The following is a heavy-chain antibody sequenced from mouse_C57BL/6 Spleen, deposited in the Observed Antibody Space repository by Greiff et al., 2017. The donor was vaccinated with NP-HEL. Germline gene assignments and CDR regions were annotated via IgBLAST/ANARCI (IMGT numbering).Heavy chain of an antibody. CDR2: IDPSDSET. Sequence: VQLQQSGAELVRPGSSVKLSCKASGYTFTSYWMHWVKQRPIQGLEWIGNIDPSDSETHYNQKFKDKATLTVDKSSSTAYMQLSSLTSEDSAVYYCARGAYDGYYFDYWGQGTTLTVSS. D-gene: IGHD2-3*01. J-gene: IGHJ2*01. CDR3: ARGAYDGYYFDY. CDR1: GYTFTSYW. V-gene: IGHV1-52*01.